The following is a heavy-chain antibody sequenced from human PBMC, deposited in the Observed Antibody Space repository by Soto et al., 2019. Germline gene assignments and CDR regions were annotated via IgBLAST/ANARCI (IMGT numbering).Heavy chain of an antibody. CDR1: GASIGSGGW. J-gene: IGHJ1*01. D-gene: IGHD3-10*01. CDR3: ARHAGSTGIDT. CDR2: IFHDGNT. V-gene: IGHV4-4*02. Sequence: SETLSLTCAVSGASIGSGGWWSWVRQPPGKGLEWIAEIFHDGNTNYSPSLKSRVTISVDKSHNKFSLNVYSVTAADTAVYYCARHAGSTGIDTRAQGTMLPVSS.